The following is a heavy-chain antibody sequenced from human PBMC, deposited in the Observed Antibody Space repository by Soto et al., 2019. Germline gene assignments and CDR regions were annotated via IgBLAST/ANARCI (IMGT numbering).Heavy chain of an antibody. Sequence: PSETLSLTCAVSGGSISSGGYSWSWIRQPPGKGLEWIGYIYHSGSTYYNPSLKSRVTISVDRSKNQFSLKLSSVTAADTAVYYCARYYDFWSGYYTSYFDYWGQGTLVTSPQ. CDR2: IYHSGST. D-gene: IGHD3-3*01. CDR3: ARYYDFWSGYYTSYFDY. CDR1: GGSISSGGYS. J-gene: IGHJ4*02. V-gene: IGHV4-30-2*01.